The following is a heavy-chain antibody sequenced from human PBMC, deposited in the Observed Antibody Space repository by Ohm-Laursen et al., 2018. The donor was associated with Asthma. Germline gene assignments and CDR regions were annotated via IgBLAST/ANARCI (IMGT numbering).Heavy chain of an antibody. CDR2: INAGNGNT. CDR3: ARARDCSSTSCYYYYGMDV. V-gene: IGHV1-3*01. CDR1: GYTFTSYA. Sequence: ASVKVSCKASGYTFTSYAMHWVRQAPGQRLEWMGWINAGNGNTKYSQKFQGRVTITRDTSASTAYMELSSLRSEDTAVYYCARARDCSSTSCYYYYGMDVWGQGTTVTVSS. J-gene: IGHJ6*02. D-gene: IGHD2-2*01.